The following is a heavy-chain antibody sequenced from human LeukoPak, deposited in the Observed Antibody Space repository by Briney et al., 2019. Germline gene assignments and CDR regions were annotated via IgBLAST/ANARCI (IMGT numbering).Heavy chain of an antibody. V-gene: IGHV3-48*03. CDR3: ARLTYYYDSSLDY. D-gene: IGHD3-22*01. CDR2: ISSSGSTI. CDR1: GFTFSSYE. Sequence: GGSLRLSCAASGFTFSSYEMNWVRQAPGKGLEWVSYISSSGSTIYYADSVKGQFTISRDNAKNSLYLQMNSLRAEDTAVYYCARLTYYYDSSLDYWGQGTLVTVSS. J-gene: IGHJ4*02.